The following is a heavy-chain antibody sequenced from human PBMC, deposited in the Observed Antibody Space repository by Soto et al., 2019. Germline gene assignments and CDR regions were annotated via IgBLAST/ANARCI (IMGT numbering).Heavy chain of an antibody. CDR2: INHSGST. CDR3: ARGARRRDTAMEGGYYHYGMDV. Sequence: SETLSLTCAVYGGSFSGYYWSWIRQPPGKGLEWIGEINHSGSTNYNPSLKSRVTISVDTSKNQFSLKLSSVTAADTAVYYCARGARRRDTAMEGGYYHYGMDVWGQGTTVTVSS. J-gene: IGHJ6*02. V-gene: IGHV4-34*01. D-gene: IGHD5-18*01. CDR1: GGSFSGYY.